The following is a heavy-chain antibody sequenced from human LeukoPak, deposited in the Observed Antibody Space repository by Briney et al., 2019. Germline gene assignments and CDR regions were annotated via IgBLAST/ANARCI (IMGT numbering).Heavy chain of an antibody. D-gene: IGHD3-16*01. Sequence: SETLSLTCTVSGGSINAHYWTWIRQPPGKGLEWIGQIHYSGRADYNPSLKRRVTISVDTSKNQISLNLNSVTAADTAVYYCARFGVDYDMDVWGQGTTVAVSS. CDR3: ARFGVDYDMDV. V-gene: IGHV4-59*11. CDR2: IHYSGRA. CDR1: GGSINAHY. J-gene: IGHJ6*02.